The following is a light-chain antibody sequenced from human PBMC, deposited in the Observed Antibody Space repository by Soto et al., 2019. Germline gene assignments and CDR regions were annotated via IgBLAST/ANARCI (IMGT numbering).Light chain of an antibody. V-gene: IGLV2-11*01. CDR2: DVS. CDR1: SSDDGGYNY. J-gene: IGLJ3*02. Sequence: QSVLTQPRSVSGSPGQSVTISCTGTSSDDGGYNYVSWYQQHPGKAPKLMIYDVSKRPSGVPDRFSGSKSGNTASLTISGLQAEDEADYYCCSYAGSYIHWVFGGGTKLTVL. CDR3: CSYAGSYIHWV.